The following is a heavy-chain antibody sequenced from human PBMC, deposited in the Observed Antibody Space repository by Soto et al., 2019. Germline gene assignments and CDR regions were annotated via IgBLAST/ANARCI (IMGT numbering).Heavy chain of an antibody. CDR3: ATGAKPNPFARVDYYMDV. V-gene: IGHV1-24*01. Sequence: ASVKVSCKVSGYTLTELSMHWGRQAPGKGLEWMGGFDPEDGETIYAQKFQGRVTMTEDTSTDTAYMELSSLRSEDTAVYYCATGAKPNPFARVDYYMDVWGKGTTVTVSS. J-gene: IGHJ6*03. CDR2: FDPEDGET. CDR1: GYTLTELS.